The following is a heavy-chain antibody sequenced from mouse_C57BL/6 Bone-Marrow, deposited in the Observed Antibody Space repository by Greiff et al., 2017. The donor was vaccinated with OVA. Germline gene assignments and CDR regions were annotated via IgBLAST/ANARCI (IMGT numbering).Heavy chain of an antibody. Sequence: VQLQQSGAELVRPGTSVKVSCKASGYAFTNYLIEWVKQRPGQGLEWIGVINPGSGGTNYNEKFKGKATLTADKSSSTAYMQLSSLSSEDSAVYFCARWLLPHWYFDVWGTGTTVTVSS. V-gene: IGHV1-54*01. D-gene: IGHD2-3*01. J-gene: IGHJ1*03. CDR2: INPGSGGT. CDR1: GYAFTNYL. CDR3: ARWLLPHWYFDV.